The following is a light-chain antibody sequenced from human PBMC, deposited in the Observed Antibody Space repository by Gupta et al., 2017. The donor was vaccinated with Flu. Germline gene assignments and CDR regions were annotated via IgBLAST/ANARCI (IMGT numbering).Light chain of an antibody. CDR1: QSVSSY. J-gene: IGKJ3*01. Sequence: EIVLTQSPATLSLSPGERATLSCRASQSVSSYLAWYQQKPGQAPRLLIYDASNRDTGIPARFSGSGYGKDXPLTISXREQEDFAVYYCQQRSNWPPFTFGXGTKVDIK. CDR2: DAS. CDR3: QQRSNWPPFT. V-gene: IGKV3-11*01.